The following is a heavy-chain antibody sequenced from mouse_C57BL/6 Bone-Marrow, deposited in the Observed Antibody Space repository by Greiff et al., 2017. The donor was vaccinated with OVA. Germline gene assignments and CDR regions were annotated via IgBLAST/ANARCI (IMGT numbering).Heavy chain of an antibody. V-gene: IGHV1-4*01. CDR3: ARDNYYFDY. CDR2: INPSSGYT. Sequence: VKLVESGAELARPGASVKMSCKASGYTFTSYTMHWVKQRPGQGLEWIGYINPSSGYTKYNQKFKDKATLTADKSSSTAYMQLSSLTSEDSAVYYCARDNYYFDYWGQGTTLTVSS. CDR1: GYTFTSYT. J-gene: IGHJ2*01.